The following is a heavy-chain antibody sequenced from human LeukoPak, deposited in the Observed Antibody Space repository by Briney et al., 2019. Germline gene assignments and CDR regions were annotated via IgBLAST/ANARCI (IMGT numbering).Heavy chain of an antibody. CDR2: ISYDGSNK. J-gene: IGHJ4*02. Sequence: GVLLRLSCSASLFILTSKGLHWLRQNQVKQLEPQAVISYDGSNKYYADSVKGRFTISRDNSKNTLYLQMNSLRAEDTAVYCCSKILESAYDILTGSSPNPLDYWGQGTLVTVSS. CDR1: LFILTSKG. V-gene: IGHV3-30*18. CDR3: SKILESAYDILTGSSPNPLDY. D-gene: IGHD3-9*01.